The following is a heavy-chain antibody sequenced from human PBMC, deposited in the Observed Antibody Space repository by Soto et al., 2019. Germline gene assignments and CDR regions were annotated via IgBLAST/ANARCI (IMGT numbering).Heavy chain of an antibody. D-gene: IGHD4-4*01. CDR3: ARSRGRTYSNYVGYSDF. V-gene: IGHV1-2*02. CDR2: INPERDVT. J-gene: IGHJ4*02. Sequence: GVSVKVSCKASGYTITVYHLHWVRQAPGQGLEWMGWINPERDVTNIAPKFQVRVTMTRDRSTSTAYMELSSLRSDDTAVYYCARSRGRTYSNYVGYSDFCGQGALSTVSS. CDR1: GYTITVYH.